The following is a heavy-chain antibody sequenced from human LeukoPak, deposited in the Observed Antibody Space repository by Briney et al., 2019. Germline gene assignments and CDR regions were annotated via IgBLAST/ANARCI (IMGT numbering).Heavy chain of an antibody. CDR2: ISGSGSTK. D-gene: IGHD3-16*01. J-gene: IGHJ1*01. CDR1: GFNFSDYY. Sequence: GGSLRVSCAASGFNFSDYYMSWTRQAPGKGLEWISYISGSGSTKYCSDSVRGRFTISRDNAKNSLYLEIDRLKVDDTAVYYCARENPDYDNSWDWGQGTLVTVSS. V-gene: IGHV3-11*04. CDR3: ARENPDYDNSWD.